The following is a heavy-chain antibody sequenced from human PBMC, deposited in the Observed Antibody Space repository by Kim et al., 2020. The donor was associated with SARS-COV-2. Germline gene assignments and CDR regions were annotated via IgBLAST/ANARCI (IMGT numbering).Heavy chain of an antibody. J-gene: IGHJ4*02. D-gene: IGHD3-10*01. CDR3: AREGRVQFDY. CDR2: ST. Sequence: STYYNPSLKSRVTISVDTSKNQFSLKLSSVTAADTAVYYCAREGRVQFDYWGQGTLVTVSS. V-gene: IGHV4-31*02.